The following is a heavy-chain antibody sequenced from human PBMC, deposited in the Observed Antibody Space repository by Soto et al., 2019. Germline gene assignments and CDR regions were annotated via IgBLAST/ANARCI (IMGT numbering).Heavy chain of an antibody. D-gene: IGHD3-3*01. CDR3: ARVGTISDYYYYYMDV. CDR2: INHSGST. Sequence: PSETLSLTCAVYDGSFSGYYWTWVRQPPGKGLEWIGEINHSGSTNYNPSLKSRITMSVDTSKDQFSLKLSSVTAADTAVYYCARVGTISDYYYYYMDVWGKGTTVTVSS. V-gene: IGHV4-34*01. CDR1: DGSFSGYY. J-gene: IGHJ6*03.